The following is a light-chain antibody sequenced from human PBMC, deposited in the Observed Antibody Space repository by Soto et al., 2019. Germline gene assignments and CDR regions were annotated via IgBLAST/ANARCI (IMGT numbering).Light chain of an antibody. CDR1: QCFXSGF. J-gene: IGKJ1*01. CDR3: QQYGSSPRT. V-gene: IGKV3-20*01. Sequence: IGLTQSAATLSLSPGERATLSCRASQCFXSGFLAWYQLKPGQAPRLLXFGASDTATGSPGRLSGSGSATDFTLPISRLEPEDFAVYYCQQYGSSPRTFGQGTKVDIK. CDR2: GAS.